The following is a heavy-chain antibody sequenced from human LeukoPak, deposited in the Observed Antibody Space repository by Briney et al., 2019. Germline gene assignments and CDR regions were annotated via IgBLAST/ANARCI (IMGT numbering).Heavy chain of an antibody. CDR3: ARGPSRRAYFDY. CDR2: IWYDGSNK. CDR1: GFTFSSYG. Sequence: GRSLRLSCAASGFTFSSYGMHWVRQAPGKGLEWVAVIWYDGSNKYYADSVKGRFTISRDNSKNTLYLQMNSLRAEDTAVYYCARGPSRRAYFDYWGQGTLVTVSS. V-gene: IGHV3-33*01. J-gene: IGHJ4*02.